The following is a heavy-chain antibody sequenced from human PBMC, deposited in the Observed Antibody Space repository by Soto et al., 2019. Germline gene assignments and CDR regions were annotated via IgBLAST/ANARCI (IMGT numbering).Heavy chain of an antibody. J-gene: IGHJ4*02. CDR3: AHSGAMTRRQDFDY. Sequence: QITLKESGPTLVKPTQTLTLTCTFSGFSLSTSGVGVGWIRQPPGKALEWLALIYWDDDKRYSPSLKSRLTITKDTSKNQVVLTLTNMAPVDTATYYCAHSGAMTRRQDFDYWGQGTLVTVSS. D-gene: IGHD4-17*01. V-gene: IGHV2-5*02. CDR1: GFSLSTSGVG. CDR2: IYWDDDK.